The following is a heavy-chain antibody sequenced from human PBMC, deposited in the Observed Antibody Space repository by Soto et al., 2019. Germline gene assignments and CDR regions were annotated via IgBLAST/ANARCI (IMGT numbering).Heavy chain of an antibody. CDR2: IYYSGST. D-gene: IGHD3-10*01. Sequence: SETLSLTCTVSGGSISSSSYYWGWIRKPPGKGLEWIATIYYSGSTYYNPSLKSRVTISVDTSKNQFSLKLSSVTAADTAVYYCARPLYYYGSGSYPWFDPWGQGTLVTVSS. CDR3: ARPLYYYGSGSYPWFDP. CDR1: GGSISSSSYY. V-gene: IGHV4-39*01. J-gene: IGHJ5*02.